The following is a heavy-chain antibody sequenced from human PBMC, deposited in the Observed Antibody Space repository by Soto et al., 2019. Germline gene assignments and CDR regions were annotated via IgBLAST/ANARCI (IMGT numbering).Heavy chain of an antibody. J-gene: IGHJ6*02. CDR3: ARLLSSGYYYAMDV. D-gene: IGHD6-25*01. Sequence: QVQLQESGPGLVKPSETLSLTCTVSGGSISSYYWSWIRQPPGQGLEWIGLIYYSGSTDYNPSLKSRVTISVDSSKNQVSLNVSSVTAADAAVYYCARLLSSGYYYAMDVWGQGTTVTVSS. CDR1: GGSISSYY. CDR2: IYYSGST. V-gene: IGHV4-59*01.